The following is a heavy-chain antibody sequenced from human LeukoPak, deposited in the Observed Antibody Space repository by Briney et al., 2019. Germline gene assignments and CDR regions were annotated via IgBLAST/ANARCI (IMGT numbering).Heavy chain of an antibody. CDR1: GFTFSSYG. D-gene: IGHD1-26*01. J-gene: IGHJ6*03. Sequence: PGGSLRLSCAASGFTFSSYGMHWVRQAPGKGLEWVAVLWYDGSNKYYADSVKGRFTISRDNSKHTLYLQMNSLRAEDAAVYYCAKDPRGSYSRDYYYYMDVWGKGTTVTVSS. CDR3: AKDPRGSYSRDYYYYMDV. V-gene: IGHV3-33*06. CDR2: LWYDGSNK.